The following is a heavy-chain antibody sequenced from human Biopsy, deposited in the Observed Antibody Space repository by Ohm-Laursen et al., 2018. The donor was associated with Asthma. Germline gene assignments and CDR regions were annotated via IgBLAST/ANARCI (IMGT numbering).Heavy chain of an antibody. D-gene: IGHD1-20*01. J-gene: IGHJ6*02. Sequence: GSLRLSCSASGFTFSSYSMNWVRQAPGKGLEWVSYISSSSSTIYYADSVKGRFTISRDNAKNSLYLQMNSLRAEDTAVYYCAKGRYKWNDGYYGLDVWGQGTTVTVS. CDR3: AKGRYKWNDGYYGLDV. CDR2: ISSSSSTI. CDR1: GFTFSSYS. V-gene: IGHV3-48*01.